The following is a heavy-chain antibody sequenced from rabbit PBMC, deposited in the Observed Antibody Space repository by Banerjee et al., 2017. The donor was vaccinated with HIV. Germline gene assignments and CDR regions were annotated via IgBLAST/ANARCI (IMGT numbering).Heavy chain of an antibody. V-gene: IGHV1S43*01. CDR1: GFSFSNGYV. J-gene: IGHJ4*01. Sequence: QEQLEESGGDLVKPEGSLTLTCTASGFSFSNGYVMCWVRQAPGKGLEWIACIGTNSGITWYASWVNGRFTISRSTSLSTVDLKMTSLTAADTATYFCARDLAGVIGWNFNLWGPGTLVTVS. CDR3: ARDLAGVIGWNFNL. CDR2: IGTNSGIT. D-gene: IGHD4-1*01.